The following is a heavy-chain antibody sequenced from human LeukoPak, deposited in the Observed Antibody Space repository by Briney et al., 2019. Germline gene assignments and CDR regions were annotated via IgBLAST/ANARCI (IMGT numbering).Heavy chain of an antibody. D-gene: IGHD3-16*01. J-gene: IGHJ4*02. CDR2: ISYDGSNK. CDR1: GFTFSSYA. Sequence: GRSLRLSCAASGFTFSSYAMHWVRQAPGKGLEWVAVISYDGSNKYYADSVKGRFTISRDNSKNTLYQQMNSLRAEDTAVYYCARGGWFILGYFDNWGQGTLVTVSS. CDR3: ARGGWFILGYFDN. V-gene: IGHV3-30-3*01.